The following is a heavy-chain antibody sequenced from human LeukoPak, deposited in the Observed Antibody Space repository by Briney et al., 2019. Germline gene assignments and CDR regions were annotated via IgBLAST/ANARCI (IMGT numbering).Heavy chain of an antibody. CDR2: IYYSGST. V-gene: IGHV4-39*01. CDR3: ARHDSSGYYYYYYGMDV. D-gene: IGHD3-22*01. Sequence: PSETLSLTCTVSGGSISSSSYYWGWIRQPPGKGLEWIGSIYYSGSTYYNPALKRRVTISVDTSTNQFSLKLSSVTAADTGVYYCARHDSSGYYYYYYGMDVGGQGTTVTVSS. CDR1: GGSISSSSYY. J-gene: IGHJ6*02.